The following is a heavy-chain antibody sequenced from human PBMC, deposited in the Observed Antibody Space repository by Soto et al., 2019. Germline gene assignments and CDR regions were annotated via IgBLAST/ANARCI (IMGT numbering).Heavy chain of an antibody. CDR3: AKPLTTTGSDGFDV. CDR2: IAYDGTNA. V-gene: IGHV3-30*18. CDR1: GFIFRHYG. Sequence: QVQLVESGGGVVQPGRSLRLSCAASGFIFRHYGMHWVRQAPGKGLEWAAVIAYDGTNAYYADSVKGRFTISRDNSNNTLYLQMNSPRADDTAVYYFAKPLTTTGSDGFDVWGLGTLVTVSS. J-gene: IGHJ3*01. D-gene: IGHD1-1*01.